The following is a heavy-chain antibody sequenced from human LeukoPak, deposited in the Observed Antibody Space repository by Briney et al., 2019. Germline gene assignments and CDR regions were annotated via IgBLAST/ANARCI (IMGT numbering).Heavy chain of an antibody. J-gene: IGHJ4*02. V-gene: IGHV3-64D*06. Sequence: GGSLRLSCSASGFTFSDYTMHWVRQAPGRGLQFVSAISSSGDYTSYSDSVKGRFTISRDNSKNTLHLQMSSLRPEDTAVYFCVKRGRTSDYAYDYWGQGSLVTVSS. CDR3: VKRGRTSDYAYDY. CDR1: GFTFSDYT. D-gene: IGHD4-17*01. CDR2: ISSSGDYT.